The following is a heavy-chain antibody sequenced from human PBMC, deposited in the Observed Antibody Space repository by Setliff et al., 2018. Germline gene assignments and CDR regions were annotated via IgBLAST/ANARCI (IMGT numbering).Heavy chain of an antibody. CDR1: GVSVSRHY. J-gene: IGHJ5*02. V-gene: IGHV4-4*08. CDR2: IYTGGST. Sequence: SETLSLTCIVPGVSVSRHYWSWIRQPPGKTLEWIGYIYTGGSTTYNPSLKSRVTLSLDTSKNHLSLNLTSVTAADTAVYYCARDVWGAGTGWFDPWGLGILGTAPQ. CDR3: ARDVWGAGTGWFDP. D-gene: IGHD1-1*01.